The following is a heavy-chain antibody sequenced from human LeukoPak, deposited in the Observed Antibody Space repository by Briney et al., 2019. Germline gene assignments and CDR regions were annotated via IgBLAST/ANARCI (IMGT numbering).Heavy chain of an antibody. Sequence: GGSLRLSCAASGFTFSSYSTNWVRQAPGKGLEWVSSISSSSSYIYYADSVKGRFTISRDNAKNSLYLQMNSLRAEDTAVYYCARLRIAVAKVDAFDIWGQGTMVTVSS. J-gene: IGHJ3*02. V-gene: IGHV3-21*01. CDR1: GFTFSSYS. CDR2: ISSSSSYI. D-gene: IGHD6-19*01. CDR3: ARLRIAVAKVDAFDI.